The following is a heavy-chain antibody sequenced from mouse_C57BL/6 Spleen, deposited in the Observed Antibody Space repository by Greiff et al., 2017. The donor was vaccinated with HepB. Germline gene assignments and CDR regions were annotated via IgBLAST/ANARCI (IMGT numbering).Heavy chain of an antibody. CDR3: ARCPRYYGSSPWYFDV. J-gene: IGHJ1*03. Sequence: VQLQQSGAELVRPGTSVKVSCKASGYAFTNYLIEWVKQRPGQGLEWIGVINPGSGGTNYNEKFKGKATLNADKSSSTAYMQISSLTSEDSAVYFCARCPRYYGSSPWYFDVWGTGTTVTVSS. V-gene: IGHV1-54*01. D-gene: IGHD1-1*01. CDR1: GYAFTNYL. CDR2: INPGSGGT.